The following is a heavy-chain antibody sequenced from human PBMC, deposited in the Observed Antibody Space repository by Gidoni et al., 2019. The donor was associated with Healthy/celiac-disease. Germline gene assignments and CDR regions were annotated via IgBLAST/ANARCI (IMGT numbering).Heavy chain of an antibody. CDR2: INSDGSST. CDR1: GFTFSRYW. J-gene: IGHJ4*02. D-gene: IGHD3-10*01. CDR3: ARGFVDSQVV. V-gene: IGHV3-74*01. Sequence: EVQLVESGGGLVQPGGPLRLSCAASGFTFSRYWMPWVRQAPGKGLVWVSRINSDGSSTSYADAVKGRFTISSDNAKNTLYLQMNSLRAEDTAVYYCARGFVDSQVVWGQGTLVTVSS.